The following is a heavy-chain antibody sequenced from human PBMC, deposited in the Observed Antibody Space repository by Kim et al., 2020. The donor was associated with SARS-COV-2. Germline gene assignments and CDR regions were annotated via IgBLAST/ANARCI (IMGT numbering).Heavy chain of an antibody. CDR3: ARDLTGASY. CDR2: GRRT. D-gene: IGHD3-10*01. Sequence: GRRTSYADAVKGRFTVSRDNAKNTLDLQMNSLRAEDTAVYYCARDLTGASYWGQGTLVTVSS. V-gene: IGHV3-74*01. J-gene: IGHJ4*02.